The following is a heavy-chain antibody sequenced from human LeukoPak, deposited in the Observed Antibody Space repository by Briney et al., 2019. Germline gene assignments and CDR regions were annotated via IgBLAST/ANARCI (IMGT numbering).Heavy chain of an antibody. J-gene: IGHJ3*02. D-gene: IGHD3-22*01. CDR2: ISAYNGNT. V-gene: IGHV1-18*01. Sequence: SSVKVSCKASGGIFSSYAISWVRQAPGQGLEWMGWISAYNGNTNYAQKLQGRVTMTTDTSTSTAYMELRSLRSDDTAVYYCARDLDAMIVASDAFDIWGQGTMVTVSS. CDR3: ARDLDAMIVASDAFDI. CDR1: GGIFSSYA.